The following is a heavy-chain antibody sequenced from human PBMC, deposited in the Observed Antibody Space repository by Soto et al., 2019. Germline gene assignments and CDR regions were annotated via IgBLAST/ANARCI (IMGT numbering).Heavy chain of an antibody. Sequence: LSCTVSGGSILRAGYYWSWIRQHPGKGLEWIGYIYYNGNTHYNPSRKSRVIISVDTSKNQFSLKLSSVTAADTAMYYCARDRDGNVREDAFDIWGQGTLVTVSS. J-gene: IGHJ3*02. CDR3: ARDRDGNVREDAFDI. CDR1: GGSILRAGYY. V-gene: IGHV4-31*03. CDR2: IYYNGNT.